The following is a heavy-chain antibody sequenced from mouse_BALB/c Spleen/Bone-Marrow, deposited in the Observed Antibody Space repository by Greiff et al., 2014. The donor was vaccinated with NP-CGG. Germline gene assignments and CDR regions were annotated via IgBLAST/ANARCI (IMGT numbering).Heavy chain of an antibody. CDR1: GYTFTSYW. CDR3: ARFGYSFAY. D-gene: IGHD2-3*01. V-gene: IGHV1-87*01. CDR2: IYPGDGDT. J-gene: IGHJ3*01. Sequence: QVQLQQSGAELARPGASVKLSCKASGYTFTSYWMQWVKQRPGQGLEWIGTIYPGDGDTRYTQKFKGKATLTADKSSSTAYMQLSSLASEDSAVYYRARFGYSFAYWGQGTLVTVSA.